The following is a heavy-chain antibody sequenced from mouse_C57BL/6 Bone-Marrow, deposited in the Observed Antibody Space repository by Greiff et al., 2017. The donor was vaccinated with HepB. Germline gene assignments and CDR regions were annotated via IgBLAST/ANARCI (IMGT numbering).Heavy chain of an antibody. D-gene: IGHD4-1*01. CDR1: GYTFTSYW. CDR2: IDPSDSYT. V-gene: IGHV1-69*01. J-gene: IGHJ3*01. CDR3: ARSLGAWFAY. Sequence: QVQLQQPGAELVMPGASVKLSCKASGYTFTSYWMHWVKQRPGQGLEWIGEIDPSDSYTNYNQKFKGKSTLTVDKSSSTAYMQLSSLTSEDSAVYYCARSLGAWFAYWGKGTLVTVSA.